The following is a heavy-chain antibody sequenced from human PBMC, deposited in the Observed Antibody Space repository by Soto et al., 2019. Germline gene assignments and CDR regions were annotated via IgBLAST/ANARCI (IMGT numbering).Heavy chain of an antibody. CDR1: GYSFTSYW. D-gene: IGHD5-12*01. J-gene: IGHJ4*02. CDR2: IYPGDSDT. Sequence: GESLKISCKGSGYSFTSYWIGWVRQMPGKGLERMGIIYPGDSDTRYSPSFQGQVTISADKSISTAYLQRSSLKASDTAMYYCARHPLVATIYYFDYWGQGTLVTVSS. V-gene: IGHV5-51*01. CDR3: ARHPLVATIYYFDY.